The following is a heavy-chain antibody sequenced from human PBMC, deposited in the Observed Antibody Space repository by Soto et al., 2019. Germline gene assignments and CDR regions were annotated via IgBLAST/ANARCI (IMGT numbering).Heavy chain of an antibody. Sequence: GGSLRLSCAASGFTVSSNYMSWVRQAPGKGLEWVSVIYSGGSTYYADSVKGRFTISRDNSKNTLYLQMNSLRAEDTAVYYCARSMVRGVISPRRTYPMDYWGQGTLVTVSS. CDR2: IYSGGST. V-gene: IGHV3-53*01. D-gene: IGHD3-10*01. J-gene: IGHJ4*02. CDR1: GFTVSSNY. CDR3: ARSMVRGVISPRRTYPMDY.